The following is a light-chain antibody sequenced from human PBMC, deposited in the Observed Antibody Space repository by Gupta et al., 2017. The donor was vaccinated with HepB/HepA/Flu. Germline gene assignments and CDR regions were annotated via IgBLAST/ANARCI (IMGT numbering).Light chain of an antibody. CDR3: QYYGTSVFT. CDR1: QNINSDF. V-gene: IGKV3-20*01. CDR2: GTS. J-gene: IGKJ3*01. Sequence: EIVLTQSPGTLSWSPGDGSTLSCRASQNINSDFVTWYQQRPGQTPRLLIYGTSTRASGIPDRFSGSGSGTDFTLTIRRLEPEDFAVYYCQYYGTSVFTFGHGTKVVVK.